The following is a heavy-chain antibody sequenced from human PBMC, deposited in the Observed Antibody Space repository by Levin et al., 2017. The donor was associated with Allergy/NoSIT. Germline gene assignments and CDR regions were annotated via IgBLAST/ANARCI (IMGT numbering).Heavy chain of an antibody. J-gene: IGHJ4*02. CDR1: GFSLSTSGVG. V-gene: IGHV2-5*02. Sequence: GSGPTLVKPTQTLTLTCTFSGFSLSTSGVGVGWIRQPPGKALEWLALIYWDDDKRYSPSLKRRLTITKDTSKDQVVLTMTNMDPVDTATYYCARRSETDDDVRFDSWGQGALVTVSS. D-gene: IGHD1-1*01. CDR2: IYWDDDK. CDR3: ARRSETDDDVRFDS.